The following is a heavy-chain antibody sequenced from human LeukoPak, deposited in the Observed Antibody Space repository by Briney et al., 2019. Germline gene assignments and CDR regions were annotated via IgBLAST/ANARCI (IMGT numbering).Heavy chain of an antibody. CDR3: AREYSTSSTAFDI. Sequence: SETLSLTCALYGRSLSGYYWSWIRQAPGKGLEWIGEIKDSGRTNYNPSLKSRVTISVDTSNNQFSLKLSSMTAADTAVYYCAREYSTSSTAFDIWGQGTMVTVSS. CDR2: IKDSGRT. V-gene: IGHV4-34*01. D-gene: IGHD6-6*01. J-gene: IGHJ3*02. CDR1: GRSLSGYY.